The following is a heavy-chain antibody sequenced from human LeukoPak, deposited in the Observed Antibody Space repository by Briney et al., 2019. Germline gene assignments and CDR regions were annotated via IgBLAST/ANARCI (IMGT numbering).Heavy chain of an antibody. CDR2: ISAYNGNT. CDR3: AREWAMVNYYGIDV. Sequence: GASVKVSCKASGYTFTSYGISWVRQAPGQGLEWMGWISAYNGNTNYAQKLQGRVTMTTDTSTSTAYMELRSLRSDDTAVYYCAREWAMVNYYGIDVWGQGTTVTVSS. V-gene: IGHV1-18*01. J-gene: IGHJ6*02. CDR1: GYTFTSYG. D-gene: IGHD5-18*01.